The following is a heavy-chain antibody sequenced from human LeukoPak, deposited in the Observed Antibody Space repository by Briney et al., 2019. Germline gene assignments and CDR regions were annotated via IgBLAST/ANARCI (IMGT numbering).Heavy chain of an antibody. J-gene: IGHJ3*02. Sequence: SETLSLTCAVYGGSFSGYYWSWIRQPPGKGLEWIGEINHSGSTNYNPSLKSRVTISVDTSKNQFSLKLSSVTAADTAFYYCARYIVSYPHDAFDIWGQGTMVTVSS. D-gene: IGHD1-26*01. CDR3: ARYIVSYPHDAFDI. CDR1: GGSFSGYY. V-gene: IGHV4-34*01. CDR2: INHSGST.